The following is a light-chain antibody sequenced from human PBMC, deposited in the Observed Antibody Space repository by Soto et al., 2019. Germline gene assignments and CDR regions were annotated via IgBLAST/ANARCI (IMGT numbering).Light chain of an antibody. CDR3: QQRSNWLIT. Sequence: EIVLTQSPATLSLSPGERATLSCRASQSVSSYLAWYQQQPGQAPRLLIYDASNRATGIPARFSVSGSGTDFNLTISSLEPEDFAVYYCQQRSNWLITFGQGTRLEIK. CDR2: DAS. J-gene: IGKJ5*01. V-gene: IGKV3-11*01. CDR1: QSVSSY.